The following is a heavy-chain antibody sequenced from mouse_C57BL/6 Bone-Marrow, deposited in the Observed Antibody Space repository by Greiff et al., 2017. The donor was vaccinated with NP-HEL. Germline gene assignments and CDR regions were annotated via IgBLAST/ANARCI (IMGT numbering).Heavy chain of an antibody. Sequence: EVMLVESGAELVRPGASVKLSCTASGFNIKDDYMHWVKQRPEQGLEWIGWIDPENGDTEYASKFQGKATITADTSSNTAYLQLSSLTSEDTAVYYCTLYDGYFDYWGQGTTLTVSS. D-gene: IGHD2-3*01. V-gene: IGHV14-4*01. CDR2: IDPENGDT. CDR1: GFNIKDDY. J-gene: IGHJ2*01. CDR3: TLYDGYFDY.